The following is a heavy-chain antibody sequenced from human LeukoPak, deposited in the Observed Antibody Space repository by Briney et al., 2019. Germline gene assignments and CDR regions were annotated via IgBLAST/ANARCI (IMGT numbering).Heavy chain of an antibody. CDR3: AKDQGSYGSGSSFYMDV. J-gene: IGHJ6*03. Sequence: PAGGSLRLSCAASGFTFSSYGMHWVRQAPGKGLEWVAVIWYDGSNKYYVDSVKGRFTISRDNSKNTLYLQMNSLRAEDAAVYYCAKDQGSYGSGSSFYMDVWGKGTTVTVSS. CDR2: IWYDGSNK. D-gene: IGHD3-10*01. CDR1: GFTFSSYG. V-gene: IGHV3-33*06.